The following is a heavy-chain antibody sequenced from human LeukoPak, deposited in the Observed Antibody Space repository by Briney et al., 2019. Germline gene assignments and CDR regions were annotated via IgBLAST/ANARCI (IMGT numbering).Heavy chain of an antibody. CDR1: GGSISSSSYY. D-gene: IGHD3-9*01. J-gene: IGHJ4*02. V-gene: IGHV4-39*07. CDR3: ARASVLRYFDWLLCPFDY. CDR2: IYYSGST. Sequence: PSETLSLTCTVSGGSISSSSYYWGWIRQPPGKGLEWIGSIYYSGSTYYNPSLKSRVTISVDTSKNQFSLKLSSVTAADTAVYYCARASVLRYFDWLLCPFDYWGQGTLVTVSS.